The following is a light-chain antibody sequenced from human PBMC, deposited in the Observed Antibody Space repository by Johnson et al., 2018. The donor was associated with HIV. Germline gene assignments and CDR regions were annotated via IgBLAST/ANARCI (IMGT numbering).Light chain of an antibody. V-gene: IGLV1-51*02. CDR2: ENT. CDR1: SSNIGKNY. Sequence: QSVLTQPPSVSAAPGQKVTISCSGSSSNIGKNYVSWYQQLPGTAPKVLIYENTKRPSGIPDRFSGSKSGTSATLGITGLQTGDEADYYCGTWDSSLSANVFGTGTKVTVL. J-gene: IGLJ1*01. CDR3: GTWDSSLSANV.